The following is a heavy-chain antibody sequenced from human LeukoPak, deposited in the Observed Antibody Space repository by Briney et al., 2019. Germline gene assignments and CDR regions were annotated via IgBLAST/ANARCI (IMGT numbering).Heavy chain of an antibody. CDR2: ISAYNGST. Sequence: ASVKVSCKASGYTFTSYGISWVRQAPGQGLEWMGWISAYNGSTNYAQKFQGRVTMTTDTSTSTAYMELRTLRSDDTAVYYCATANPSYYYGSGRPEEADPWGQGTLVTVSS. CDR3: ATANPSYYYGSGRPEEADP. CDR1: GYTFTSYG. V-gene: IGHV1-18*01. D-gene: IGHD3-10*01. J-gene: IGHJ5*02.